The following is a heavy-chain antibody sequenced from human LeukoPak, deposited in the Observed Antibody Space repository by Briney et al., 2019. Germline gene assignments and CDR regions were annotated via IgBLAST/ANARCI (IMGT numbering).Heavy chain of an antibody. V-gene: IGHV3-30*01. CDR2: ISYDGSNK. D-gene: IGHD3-22*01. CDR3: AKLIVVVISREVNDY. CDR1: GFTFSSYA. J-gene: IGHJ4*02. Sequence: GGSLGLSCAASGFTFSSYAMHWVRQAPGKGLEWVAVISYDGSNKYYADSVKGRFTISRDNSKNTLYLQMNSLRAEDTAVYYCAKLIVVVISREVNDYWGQGTLVTVSS.